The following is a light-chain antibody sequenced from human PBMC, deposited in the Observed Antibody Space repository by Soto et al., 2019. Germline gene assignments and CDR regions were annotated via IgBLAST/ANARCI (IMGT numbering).Light chain of an antibody. V-gene: IGKV1-39*01. CDR1: QNISSY. CDR3: QQGYSSRWT. J-gene: IGKJ1*01. Sequence: DIQMTQSPSSLSASVGDRVTITCRASQNISSYLNWYQQKPGKAPQLLIYATSSLQTGVPSRFSASGSGTDFSLVISDLQPGDSATYYCQQGYSSRWTSGRGTKVEI. CDR2: ATS.